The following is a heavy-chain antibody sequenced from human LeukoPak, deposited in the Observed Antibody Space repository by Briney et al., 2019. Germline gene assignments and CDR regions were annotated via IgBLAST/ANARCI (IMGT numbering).Heavy chain of an antibody. V-gene: IGHV3-23*01. CDR2: ITGSGGST. Sequence: PGGSLRLSCAASGFTFSDYAMTWVRQAPGKGLEWVSSITGSGGSTYYADSVKGRFTISRDNSKNTLYLQMNSLRAEDTALYYCAKDGWLSFSSYNRFDPWGQGTPVTASS. J-gene: IGHJ5*02. CDR1: GFTFSDYA. CDR3: AKDGWLSFSSYNRFDP. D-gene: IGHD5-24*01.